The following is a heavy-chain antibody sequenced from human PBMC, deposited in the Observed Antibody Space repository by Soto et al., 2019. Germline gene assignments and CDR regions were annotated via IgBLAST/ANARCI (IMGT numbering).Heavy chain of an antibody. D-gene: IGHD3-9*01. CDR3: TRDRLTLTTSLIFDF. V-gene: IGHV1-18*01. J-gene: IGHJ4*02. CDR1: GYTFTNYG. CDR2: ISPYSGKT. Sequence: QVQRVQSGAEVKKPGASVKVSCKASGYTFTNYGIAWVRPAPGQGLERMGWISPYSGKTDYRQNLQGRVTMTADTSTTTAYMELRSLSSDDTAVYYCTRDRLTLTTSLIFDFWGQGTLVTVSS.